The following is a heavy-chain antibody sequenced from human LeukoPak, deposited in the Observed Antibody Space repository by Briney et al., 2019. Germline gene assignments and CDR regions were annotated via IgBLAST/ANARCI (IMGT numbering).Heavy chain of an antibody. CDR1: GGSISSGSYY. CDR2: IYTSGST. V-gene: IGHV4-61*02. Sequence: PSQTLSLTCTVSGGSISSGSYYWSWIRQPARKGLEWIGCIYTSGSTNCNPSLKSRVTISVDTSKNQFSLKLSSVTAADTAMYYCARENDVEMATKYYFDYWGQGTLVTVSS. D-gene: IGHD5-24*01. J-gene: IGHJ4*02. CDR3: ARENDVEMATKYYFDY.